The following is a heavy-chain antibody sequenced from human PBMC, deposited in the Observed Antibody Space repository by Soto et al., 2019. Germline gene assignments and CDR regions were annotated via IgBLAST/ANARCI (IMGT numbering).Heavy chain of an antibody. CDR1: GFTFSSYA. CDR2: ISGSGGST. CDR3: ARGQIQLWRYYYYYYGMDV. V-gene: IGHV3-23*01. Sequence: GGSLRLSCAASGFTFSSYAMSWVRQAPGKGLEWVSAISGSGGSTYYADSVKGRFTISRDNAKNSLYLQMNSLRAEDTAVYYCARGQIQLWRYYYYYYGMDVWGQGTTVTVSS. D-gene: IGHD5-18*01. J-gene: IGHJ6*02.